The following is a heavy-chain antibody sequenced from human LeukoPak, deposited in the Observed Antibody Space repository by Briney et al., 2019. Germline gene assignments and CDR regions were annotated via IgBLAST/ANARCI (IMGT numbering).Heavy chain of an antibody. CDR3: ARDRGFAGLRSYLDY. CDR1: GFTFSNYN. J-gene: IGHJ4*02. V-gene: IGHV3-21*01. D-gene: IGHD5-12*01. Sequence: GGSLRLSCAASGFTFSNYNFYWVRQAPGKGLEGVSSISSTSSYIYYADSMKGRFTISRDNAKNSLYLQMNSLRAEDTAVYYCARDRGFAGLRSYLDYWGQGTLVTVSS. CDR2: ISSTSSYI.